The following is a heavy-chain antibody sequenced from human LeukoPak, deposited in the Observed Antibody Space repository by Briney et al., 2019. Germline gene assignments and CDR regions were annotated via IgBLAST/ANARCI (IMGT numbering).Heavy chain of an antibody. CDR1: GGSISTSNYY. CDR2: IYYSGTT. D-gene: IGHD3-10*01. Sequence: SETLSLTCTVSGGSISTSNYYWGWIGQPPGQGLEWIGTIYYSGTTYYNPSLQSRVTMSVDTSKNHFSLKLYSVTAAVTAVYYCAREPVRGQGFDIWGQGTMVTVSS. CDR3: AREPVRGQGFDI. J-gene: IGHJ3*02. V-gene: IGHV4-39*02.